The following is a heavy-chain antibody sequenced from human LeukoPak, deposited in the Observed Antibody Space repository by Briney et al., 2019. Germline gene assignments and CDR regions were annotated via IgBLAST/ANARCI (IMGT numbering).Heavy chain of an antibody. V-gene: IGHV4-30-4*01. CDR3: ARVPDLGDYDILTGYSNY. J-gene: IGHJ4*02. CDR1: GGSISSYY. Sequence: SETLPLTCTVSGGSISSYYWSWIRQPPGKGLEWIGYIYYSGSTYYNPSLKSRVTISVDTSKNQFSLKLSSVTAADTAVYYCARVPDLGDYDILTGYSNYWGQGTLVTVSS. CDR2: IYYSGST. D-gene: IGHD3-9*01.